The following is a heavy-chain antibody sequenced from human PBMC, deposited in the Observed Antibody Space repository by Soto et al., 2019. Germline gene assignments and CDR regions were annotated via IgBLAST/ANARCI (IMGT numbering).Heavy chain of an antibody. D-gene: IGHD3-10*01. Sequence: GGSLRLSCAASGFTFSNYAMSWVRQAPGKGLEWVSAISGSGGSAYYADSVKGRFSISRDNSKNTLYLQMNSLRAEDTAVYYCAKDLGYYYASGSYFGHWGQGTLVTVSS. CDR2: ISGSGGSA. J-gene: IGHJ4*02. CDR1: GFTFSNYA. CDR3: AKDLGYYYASGSYFGH. V-gene: IGHV3-23*01.